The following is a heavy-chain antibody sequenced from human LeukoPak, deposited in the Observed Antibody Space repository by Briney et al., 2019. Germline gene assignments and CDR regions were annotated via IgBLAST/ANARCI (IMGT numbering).Heavy chain of an antibody. J-gene: IGHJ6*03. V-gene: IGHV3-7*01. CDR3: ARGSPAYTNYYYYYYMDV. CDR1: G. Sequence: GGSLRLSCAASGMSWVRQAPGKGLEWVANIKQDGAEKYYVDSVEGRFTISRDNAKNSLYLQMNSLRAEDTAVYYCARGSPAYTNYYYYYYMDVWGKGTTVTVSS. CDR2: IKQDGAEK. D-gene: IGHD2-2*02.